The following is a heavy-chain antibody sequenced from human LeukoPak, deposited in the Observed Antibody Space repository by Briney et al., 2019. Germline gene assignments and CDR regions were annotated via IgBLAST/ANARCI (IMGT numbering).Heavy chain of an antibody. Sequence: GGSLRLSCAASGFAFSNYELNWVRQAPGKGLEWVSYISSSGSTIYYADSVKGRFTISRDNAKNSLYLQMNSLRAEDTAVYYCAREADGSDYWGQGTPVTVSS. D-gene: IGHD3-10*01. V-gene: IGHV3-48*03. CDR3: AREADGSDY. CDR1: GFAFSNYE. J-gene: IGHJ4*02. CDR2: ISSSGSTI.